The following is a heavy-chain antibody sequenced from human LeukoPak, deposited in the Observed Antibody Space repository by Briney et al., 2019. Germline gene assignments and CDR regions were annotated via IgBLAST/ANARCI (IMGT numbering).Heavy chain of an antibody. CDR1: GYSISSGYY. CDR3: ARTIAVAGASPKDAFNI. Sequence: PSETLSLTCTVSGYSISSGYYWGWIRQPPGKGLEWIGSIYHSGSTYYNPSLKSRVTISVDTSNNHFSLKLSSVTAADTAVYYCARTIAVAGASPKDAFNIWGQGTMVTVSS. CDR2: IYHSGST. J-gene: IGHJ3*02. V-gene: IGHV4-38-2*02. D-gene: IGHD6-19*01.